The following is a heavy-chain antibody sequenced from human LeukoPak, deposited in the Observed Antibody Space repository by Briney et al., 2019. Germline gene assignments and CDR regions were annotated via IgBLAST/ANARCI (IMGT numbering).Heavy chain of an antibody. CDR3: ARHNDYSRAFDI. D-gene: IGHD4-11*01. J-gene: IGHJ3*02. Sequence: SETLSLTCNVSGGSMSNIYYWSWVRQPPGKGLEWIGYIYYSGSTDYNPSLKSRVTISVDTSKNQLSLKLSSVTAADTAVYYCARHNDYSRAFDIWGQGTMVTVSS. CDR1: GGSMSNIYY. CDR2: IYYSGST. V-gene: IGHV4-59*08.